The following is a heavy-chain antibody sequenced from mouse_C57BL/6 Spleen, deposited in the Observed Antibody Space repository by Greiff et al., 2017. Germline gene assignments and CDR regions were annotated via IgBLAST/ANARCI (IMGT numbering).Heavy chain of an antibody. CDR2: ISSGSSTI. CDR3: ARPDLGSAQGDWFAY. CDR1: GFTFSDYG. D-gene: IGHD3-2*02. J-gene: IGHJ3*01. Sequence: EVHLVESGGGLVKPGGSLKLSCAASGFTFSDYGMHWVRQAPEKGLEWVAYISSGSSTIYYADTVKGRFTISRDNAKNTLFLQMTSLRSEDTAMYYCARPDLGSAQGDWFAYWGQGTLVTVSA. V-gene: IGHV5-17*01.